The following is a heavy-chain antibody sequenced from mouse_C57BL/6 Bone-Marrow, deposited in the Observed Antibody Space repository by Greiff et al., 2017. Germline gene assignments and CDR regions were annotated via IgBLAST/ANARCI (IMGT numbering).Heavy chain of an antibody. CDR2: IHPNSGST. D-gene: IGHD2-4*01. J-gene: IGHJ3*01. V-gene: IGHV1-64*01. CDR1: GYTFTSYW. CDR3: ARLRLPLWFAY. Sequence: QVHVKQPGAELVKPGASVKLSCKASGYTFTSYWMHWVKQRPGQGLEWIGMIHPNSGSTNYNEKFKSKATLTVDKSSSTAYMQLSSLTAEDSAVYDCARLRLPLWFAYWGQGTLVTVSA.